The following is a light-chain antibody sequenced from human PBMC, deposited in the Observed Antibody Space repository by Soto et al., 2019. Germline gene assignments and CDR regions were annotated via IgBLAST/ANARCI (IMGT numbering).Light chain of an antibody. V-gene: IGKV2-28*01. Sequence: DIAMTQSPLSLPVTPGEPASISCRSSQSLLHTYGVNYLAWYLQRPGQSPQLPIFLGSNRASGVPDRFSGSGSGTDFTLKISSVEAEDVGVYYCMQALETPITFGQGTRLEIK. CDR3: MQALETPIT. CDR1: QSLLHTYGVNY. J-gene: IGKJ5*01. CDR2: LGS.